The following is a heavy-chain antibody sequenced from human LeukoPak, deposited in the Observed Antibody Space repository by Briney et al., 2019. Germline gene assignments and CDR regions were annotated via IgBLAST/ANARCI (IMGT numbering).Heavy chain of an antibody. J-gene: IGHJ4*02. Sequence: PGGSLRLSCAASGFTFSSYAMRWVRQAPGKGLYWVSAFSGSGGDTYYADSVKGRFTISRDNSKNTLYLQMNSLRAEDTAVYYCAKSGYNRFDYWGQGTLVTVSS. CDR1: GFTFSSYA. CDR2: FSGSGGDT. CDR3: AKSGYNRFDY. D-gene: IGHD5-24*01. V-gene: IGHV3-23*01.